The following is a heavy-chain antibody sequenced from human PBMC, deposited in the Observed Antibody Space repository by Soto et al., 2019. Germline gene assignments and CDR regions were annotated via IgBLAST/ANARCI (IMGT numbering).Heavy chain of an antibody. CDR1: GGSISSSSYY. V-gene: IGHV4-39*01. Sequence: LTCTVSGGSISSSSYYWGWIRQPPGKGLEWIGSIYYSGSTYYNPSLKSRVTISVDTSKNQFSLKLSSVTAADTAVYYCARRFTIFGAFDIWGQGTMVTVSS. CDR3: ARRFTIFGAFDI. CDR2: IYYSGST. J-gene: IGHJ3*02. D-gene: IGHD3-3*01.